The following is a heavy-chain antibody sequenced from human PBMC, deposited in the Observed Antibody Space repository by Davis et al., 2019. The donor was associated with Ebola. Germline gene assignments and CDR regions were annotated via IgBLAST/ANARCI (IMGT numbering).Heavy chain of an antibody. CDR3: ASDLRDGYNLGGGDDAFDI. J-gene: IGHJ3*02. D-gene: IGHD5-24*01. CDR1: GYTFTSYG. CDR2: ISAYNGNT. Sequence: ASVKVSCKASGYTFTSYGISWVRQAPGQGLEWMGWISAYNGNTNYAQKPQGRVTMTTSTFTSTAYMELRSLRSDDTAVYYCASDLRDGYNLGGGDDAFDIWGQGTMVTVSS. V-gene: IGHV1-18*04.